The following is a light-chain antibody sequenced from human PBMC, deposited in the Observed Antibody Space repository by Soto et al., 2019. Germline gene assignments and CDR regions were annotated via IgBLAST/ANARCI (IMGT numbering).Light chain of an antibody. V-gene: IGKV1-39*01. J-gene: IGKJ1*01. CDR3: QQYNSYPWT. Sequence: DIHMTQSPSSLSASVGYRFTITCRASQSISSYLNWYQQKPGKAPKLLIYAASSLQSGVPSRFSGSGSGTEFTLIISSLQPDDFATYYCQQYNSYPWTFGQGTKVDIK. CDR2: AAS. CDR1: QSISSY.